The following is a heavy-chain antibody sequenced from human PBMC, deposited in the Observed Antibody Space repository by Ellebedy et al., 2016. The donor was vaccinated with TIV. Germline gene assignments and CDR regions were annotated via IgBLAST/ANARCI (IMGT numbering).Heavy chain of an antibody. D-gene: IGHD6-19*01. CDR2: MNPNSGNT. CDR3: ARVGNHSSGWYPSIHKPAVADAFDI. CDR1: GYTFTSYD. Sequence: ASVKVSXXASGYTFTSYDINWVRQATGQGLEWMGWMNPNSGNTGYAQKFQGRVTMTRNTSISTAYMELSSLRSEDTAVYYCARVGNHSSGWYPSIHKPAVADAFDIWGQGTMVTVSS. J-gene: IGHJ3*02. V-gene: IGHV1-8*01.